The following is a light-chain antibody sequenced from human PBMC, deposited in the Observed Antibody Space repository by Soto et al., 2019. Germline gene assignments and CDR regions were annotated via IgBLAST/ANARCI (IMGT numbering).Light chain of an antibody. Sequence: EIVMTQSPATLSVSPGERSTLSCRASQSVSGNLAWFQHKPGQAPRLLIYGASTRATGIPARFSGSGSGTEFTLTISSLQSEDVAVYYCQQYNNWPPYTFGQGTKLEIK. CDR1: QSVSGN. CDR3: QQYNNWPPYT. CDR2: GAS. V-gene: IGKV3-15*01. J-gene: IGKJ2*01.